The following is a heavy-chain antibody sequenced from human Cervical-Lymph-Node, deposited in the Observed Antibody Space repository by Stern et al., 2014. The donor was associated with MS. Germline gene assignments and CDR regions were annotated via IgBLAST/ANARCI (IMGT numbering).Heavy chain of an antibody. CDR3: ARDMIPHYSGIAFDI. J-gene: IGHJ3*02. V-gene: IGHV3-48*02. D-gene: IGHD2-15*01. CDR2: ISSSGTTF. Sequence: EVQLVQSGGGLVQPGGSLRLSCAASGFTFSSYAMSWVRQAPGQGLEWFSYISSSGTTFHYADSVKGRFTISRDKAKSSLSLQMNSLRDEDSAVYYCARDMIPHYSGIAFDIWGQGTLVTVSS. CDR1: GFTFSSYA.